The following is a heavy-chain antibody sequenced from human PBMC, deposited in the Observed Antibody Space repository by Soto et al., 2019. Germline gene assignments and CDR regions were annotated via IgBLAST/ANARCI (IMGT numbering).Heavy chain of an antibody. V-gene: IGHV3-20*04. CDR3: ERIAVTGRGDFDY. CDR1: GFTFDDFG. D-gene: IGHD6-19*01. Sequence: EVQLAESGGGVVRPGGSLRLSCAASGFTFDDFGMSWVRQVPGKGLDWVSGIYWDGGRTGYADSVRGRFTISRDNAKNSMFLQMNSLRVEDSALYYCERIAVTGRGDFDYWGQGTLVTVSS. CDR2: IYWDGGRT. J-gene: IGHJ4*02.